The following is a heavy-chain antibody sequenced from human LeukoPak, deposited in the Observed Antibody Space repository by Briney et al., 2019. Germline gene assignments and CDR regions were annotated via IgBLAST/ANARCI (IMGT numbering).Heavy chain of an antibody. CDR1: GLTFSSYA. Sequence: GGSLRLSCAASGLTFSSYAMHWVRQAPGKGLEYVSAISSNGGSTYYANSVKGRFTISRDNSKNTLYLQMGSLRAEDMAVYYCARVGYTSYYYYGMDVWGQGTTVTVSS. CDR3: ARVGYTSYYYYGMDV. CDR2: ISSNGGST. D-gene: IGHD6-13*01. V-gene: IGHV3-64*01. J-gene: IGHJ6*02.